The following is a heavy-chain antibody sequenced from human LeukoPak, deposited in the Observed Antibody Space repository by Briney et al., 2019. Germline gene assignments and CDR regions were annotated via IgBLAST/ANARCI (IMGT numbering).Heavy chain of an antibody. D-gene: IGHD3-10*01. V-gene: IGHV3-23*01. CDR3: AIPTHLGVGELLGGAFDY. Sequence: PGGSLRLSCAASGFTFSSYAMSWVRKAPGKGLEWVSAISGSGGSTYYADSVKGRFTISRDNSKNTLYLQMNSLRAEDTAVYYCAIPTHLGVGELLGGAFDYWGQGTLVTVSS. CDR1: GFTFSSYA. J-gene: IGHJ4*02. CDR2: ISGSGGST.